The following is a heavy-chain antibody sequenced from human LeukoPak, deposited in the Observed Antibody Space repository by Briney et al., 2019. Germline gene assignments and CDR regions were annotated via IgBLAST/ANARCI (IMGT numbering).Heavy chain of an antibody. Sequence: GGSLRLSCAASGFTFSGHWMSWVRQAPGKGLEWVANIKPDGTQQLYVDSVKGRFTISRDNAKNSLYLQMNSLRADDTAVYYCARYCSRTNCDITLDYWGQGTLVTVSS. J-gene: IGHJ4*02. CDR2: IKPDGTQQ. CDR3: ARYCSRTNCDITLDY. CDR1: GFTFSGHW. V-gene: IGHV3-7*01. D-gene: IGHD2-2*01.